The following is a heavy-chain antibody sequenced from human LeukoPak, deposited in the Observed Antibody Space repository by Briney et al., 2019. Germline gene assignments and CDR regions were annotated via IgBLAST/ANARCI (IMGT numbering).Heavy chain of an antibody. CDR3: ARALSGYGYYFDY. J-gene: IGHJ4*02. V-gene: IGHV4-59*01. CDR1: GGSISSYY. Sequence: SETLSLTCTVSGGSISSYYWSWIRQPPGKGLEWIGYIYYSGSTNYNPSLKSRVTISVDTSKNQFSLKLSSVTAADTAVYYCARALSGYGYYFDYWGQGTLVTVSS. D-gene: IGHD5-18*01. CDR2: IYYSGST.